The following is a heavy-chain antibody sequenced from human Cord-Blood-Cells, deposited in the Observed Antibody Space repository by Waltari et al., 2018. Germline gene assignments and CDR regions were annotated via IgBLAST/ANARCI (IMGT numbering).Heavy chain of an antibody. CDR1: GGPISRSSYY. Sequence: QLQLQESGPGLVKPSETLSLTCTVSGGPISRSSYYWGWIRQPPGKGQAWIGSNYYSGSTYYNPSLKSRVTISVDTSKNQFSLKLSSVTAADTAVYYCARKGGSYYYYYYMDVWGKGTTVTVSS. CDR2: NYYSGST. V-gene: IGHV4-39*01. CDR3: ARKGGSYYYYYYMDV. D-gene: IGHD1-26*01. J-gene: IGHJ6*03.